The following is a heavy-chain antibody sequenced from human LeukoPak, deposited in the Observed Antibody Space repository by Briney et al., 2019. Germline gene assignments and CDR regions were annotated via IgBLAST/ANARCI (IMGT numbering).Heavy chain of an antibody. D-gene: IGHD5-12*01. V-gene: IGHV3-21*01. J-gene: IGHJ4*02. CDR3: ARAWKYSGYDYGDY. CDR1: GFHFSCYR. Sequence: GAQRPSWAASGFHFSCYRMKLGRQAPREGVGGGSTISSSSSYIYYADSVKGRFTISRDNAKNSLYLQMNSLRAEDTAVYYCARAWKYSGYDYGDYWGQGTLVTVSS. CDR2: ISSSSSYI.